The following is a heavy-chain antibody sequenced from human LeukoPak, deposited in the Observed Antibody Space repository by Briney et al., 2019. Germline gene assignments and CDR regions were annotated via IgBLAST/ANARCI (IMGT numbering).Heavy chain of an antibody. CDR2: INPNSAVT. V-gene: IGHV1-2*02. Sequence: ASVKVSCKASGYTFTDYYIHWVRQAPGQGLEWMGWINPNSAVTNYAQKFQGRVTMTRDTSIRTAYMELSRLRPDDTAVYYCARGVAGVYFYYYMDVWGEGTTVTVSS. J-gene: IGHJ6*03. CDR3: ARGVAGVYFYYYMDV. CDR1: GYTFTDYY. D-gene: IGHD1-14*01.